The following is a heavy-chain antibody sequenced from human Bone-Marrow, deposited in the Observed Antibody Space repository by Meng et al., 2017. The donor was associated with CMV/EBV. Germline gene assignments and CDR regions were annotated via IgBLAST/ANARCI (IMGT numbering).Heavy chain of an antibody. CDR1: GYTFTSYD. Sequence: ASVKVSCKASGYTFTSYDINWVRQATGQGLEWMGWMNPNSGNTGYAQKFQGRVTITRNTSISTAYMELSSLRSEDTAVYYCARGVVVPGWFDPWGQGTLVTVSS. D-gene: IGHD2-2*01. CDR2: MNPNSGNT. J-gene: IGHJ5*02. CDR3: ARGVVVPGWFDP. V-gene: IGHV1-8*03.